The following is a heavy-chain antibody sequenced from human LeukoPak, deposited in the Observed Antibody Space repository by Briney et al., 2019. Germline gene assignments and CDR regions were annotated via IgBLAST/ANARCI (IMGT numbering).Heavy chain of an antibody. J-gene: IGHJ4*02. CDR3: ARSIAAAGDVRYYFDY. CDR2: INNSSSYI. Sequence: GGSLSLSCAASGFTFSSYSMNWVRQAPGKGLEWVSSINNSSSYIYYADSVKGRFTISRDNAKNSLYLQMNSLRAEDTAVYYWARSIAAAGDVRYYFDYWGQGTLVTVSS. CDR1: GFTFSSYS. V-gene: IGHV3-21*01. D-gene: IGHD6-13*01.